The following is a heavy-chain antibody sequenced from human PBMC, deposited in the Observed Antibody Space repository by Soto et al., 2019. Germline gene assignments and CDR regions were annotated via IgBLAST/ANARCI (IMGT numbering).Heavy chain of an antibody. CDR1: GFTFSNYW. CDR2: IDTDGSTT. J-gene: IGHJ4*02. CDR3: ARSRRPARLGPKGAIDY. V-gene: IGHV3-74*01. Sequence: GGSLRLSCATSGFTFSNYWMHWVRQVPGRGLVWVSRIDTDGSTTSYADFAKGRFTISRDNAKSTLSLQMNSLRAEDTAIYYCARSRRPARLGPKGAIDYWGQGTLVTISS. D-gene: IGHD2-2*01.